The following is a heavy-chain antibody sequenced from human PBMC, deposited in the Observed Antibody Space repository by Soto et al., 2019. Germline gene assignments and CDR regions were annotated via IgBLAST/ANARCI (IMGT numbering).Heavy chain of an antibody. V-gene: IGHV1-2*04. CDR1: GYTFTGYY. J-gene: IGHJ3*02. Sequence: GASVKVSCKASGYTFTGYYMHWVRQAPGQGLEWMGWINPNSGGTNYAQKFQGWVTMTRDTSISTAYMELSRLRSDDTAVYYCARGPPRRKEVGAIVAFDIWGQGTMVTVSS. CDR2: INPNSGGT. CDR3: ARGPPRRKEVGAIVAFDI. D-gene: IGHD1-26*01.